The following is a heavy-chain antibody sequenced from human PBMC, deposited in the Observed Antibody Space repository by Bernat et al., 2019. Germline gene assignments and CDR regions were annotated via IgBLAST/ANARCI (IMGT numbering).Heavy chain of an antibody. V-gene: IGHV3-33*01. CDR1: GFTFSSYG. J-gene: IGHJ4*02. Sequence: QLQLVESGGGVVQPGRSLRLSCAASGFTFSSYGMHWVRQAPGKGLEWVAVIWYDGSNKYYADSVKGRFTISRDNSKNTLYLQMNSLRAEDTAVYYCARGGGLEMATISPSDYWGQGTLVTVSS. CDR3: ARGGGLEMATISPSDY. CDR2: IWYDGSNK. D-gene: IGHD5-24*01.